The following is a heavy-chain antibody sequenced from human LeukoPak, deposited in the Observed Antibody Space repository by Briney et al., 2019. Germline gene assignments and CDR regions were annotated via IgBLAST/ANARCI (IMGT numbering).Heavy chain of an antibody. CDR2: INPNSGGT. V-gene: IGHV1-2*02. Sequence: ASVKVSCKASGYTFTGYYMHWVRQAPGQGLEWMGWINPNSGGTNYAQKIQGRVTMTRDTSISTAYMELIRLRSDDTAVYYRARDIWFGELTDAFDIWGQGTMVTVSS. CDR1: GYTFTGYY. CDR3: ARDIWFGELTDAFDI. J-gene: IGHJ3*02. D-gene: IGHD3-10*01.